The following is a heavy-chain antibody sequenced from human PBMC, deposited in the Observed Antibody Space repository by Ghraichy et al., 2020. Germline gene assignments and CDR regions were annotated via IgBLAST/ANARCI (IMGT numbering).Heavy chain of an antibody. Sequence: ETLSLTCAASGFTFSSYAMSWVRQAPGKGLEWVSTISGSDVTTYYADSVKGRFTISRDNSKNTLYLQMNSLRAEDTAVYYCAKGRSASCYSAQNYWGQGTLITVSS. J-gene: IGHJ4*02. CDR2: ISGSDVTT. CDR1: GFTFSSYA. V-gene: IGHV3-23*01. D-gene: IGHD2-15*01. CDR3: AKGRSASCYSAQNY.